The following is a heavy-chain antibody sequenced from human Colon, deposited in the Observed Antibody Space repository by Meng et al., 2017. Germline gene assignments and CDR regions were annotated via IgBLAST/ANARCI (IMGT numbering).Heavy chain of an antibody. D-gene: IGHD6-13*01. CDR3: PRQYSSTLYLFDY. Sequence: QVQLVQSRAEVKKPGAPVNVSCKPSGYTFKNFGTSWVRQAPGQGLEWMGWSSTYNGNTNYAQKFKGRVPLTTDASTSTAYMEIWSLRSDDTSVYYCPRQYSSTLYLFDYWGQGTLVTVSS. CDR1: GYTFKNFG. CDR2: SSTYNGNT. J-gene: IGHJ4*02. V-gene: IGHV1-18*01.